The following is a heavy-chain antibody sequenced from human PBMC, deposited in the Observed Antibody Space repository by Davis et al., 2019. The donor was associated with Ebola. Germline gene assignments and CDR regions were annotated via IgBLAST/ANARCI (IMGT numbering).Heavy chain of an antibody. J-gene: IGHJ4*02. CDR3: ARHHGYGAHFGY. CDR2: IYYSGST. D-gene: IGHD4-17*01. CDR1: GGSISSGSYY. Sequence: PGGSLRLSCTVSGGSISSGSYYWGWIRQPPGKGLEWIGSIYYSGSTYYNPSLKSRVTISVDTSKNQFSLKLSSVTAADTAVYYCARHHGYGAHFGYWGQGTLVTVSS. V-gene: IGHV4-39*01.